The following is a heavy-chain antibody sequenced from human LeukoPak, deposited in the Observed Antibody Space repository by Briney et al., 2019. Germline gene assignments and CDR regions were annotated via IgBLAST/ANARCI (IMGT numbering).Heavy chain of an antibody. Sequence: GGSLRLSCAASGFTFSGYYMSWIRQAPGKGLEWVSYISSSGSTIYYADSVKGRFTISRDNAKNSLYLQMNSLRAEDTAVYYCARDAYYYDSSGYYPYWGQGTLVTVSS. CDR1: GFTFSGYY. CDR2: ISSSGSTI. CDR3: ARDAYYYDSSGYYPY. D-gene: IGHD3-22*01. J-gene: IGHJ4*02. V-gene: IGHV3-11*01.